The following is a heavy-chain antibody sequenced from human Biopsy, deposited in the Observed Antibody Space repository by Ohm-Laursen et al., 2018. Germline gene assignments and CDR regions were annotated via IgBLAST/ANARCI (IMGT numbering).Heavy chain of an antibody. J-gene: IGHJ3*02. V-gene: IGHV4-59*02. Sequence: SDTLSLICSVSGGSVGVYFLSWIRLVPGKRPEWIGYTYYRGTSENNPSLRSRVTTSVDISRNQFFLNMKSVTGADKAVYYCAAFPFSGGPAFDIWGQGTTVIVSS. D-gene: IGHD2/OR15-2a*01. CDR1: GGSVGVYF. CDR3: AAFPFSGGPAFDI. CDR2: TYYRGTS.